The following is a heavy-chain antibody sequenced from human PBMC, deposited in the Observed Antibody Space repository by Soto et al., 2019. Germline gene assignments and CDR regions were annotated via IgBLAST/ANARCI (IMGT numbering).Heavy chain of an antibody. J-gene: IGHJ1*01. V-gene: IGHV3-33*01. Sequence: QVQLVESGGGVVQPGRSLRLSCAASGFTFSSYGMHWVRQAPGKGLEWVAVIWYDGSNKYYADSVKGRFTISRDNSKNPLYLKITSRRAGDPVVYYCARDPTPSGGWFFVSSHHGGQGPLAT. CDR2: IWYDGSNK. D-gene: IGHD2-15*01. CDR1: GFTFSSYG. CDR3: ARDPTPSGGWFFVSSHH.